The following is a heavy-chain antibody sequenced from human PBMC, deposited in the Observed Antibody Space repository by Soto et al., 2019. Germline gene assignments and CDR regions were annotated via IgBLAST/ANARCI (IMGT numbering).Heavy chain of an antibody. J-gene: IGHJ6*02. V-gene: IGHV3-30*18. CDR1: GFSFSKYG. D-gene: IGHD6-19*01. CDR3: AKGYEVSPPVASGWYSNYFYGVDV. Sequence: GGSLRLSCGASGFSFSKYGMHWVRQAPGEGLEWLSLISYDGSEKWYAESVKGRFTISRDNSKNTLYLQMNSLRGDDTAVYYRAKGYEVSPPVASGWYSNYFYGVDVWGRGTTVTVSS. CDR2: ISYDGSEK.